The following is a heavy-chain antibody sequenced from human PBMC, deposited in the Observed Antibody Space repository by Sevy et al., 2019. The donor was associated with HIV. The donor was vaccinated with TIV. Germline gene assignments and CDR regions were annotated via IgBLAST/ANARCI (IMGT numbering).Heavy chain of an antibody. D-gene: IGHD3-10*01. CDR2: ISSSSNYI. J-gene: IGHJ6*02. Sequence: GESLKISCAASGLTFSTYSMNWVRQAPGKGLEWVSSISSSSNYIYYADSVKGRFTISRDNAKNSLYLQMNSLRAEDTALYYCARDGARITMVQGVMAYYHGMDVWGQGTTVTVSS. CDR1: GLTFSTYS. V-gene: IGHV3-21*01. CDR3: ARDGARITMVQGVMAYYHGMDV.